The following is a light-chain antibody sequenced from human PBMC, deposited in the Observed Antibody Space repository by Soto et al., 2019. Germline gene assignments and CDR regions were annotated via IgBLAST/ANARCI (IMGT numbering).Light chain of an antibody. CDR1: SSNLGSNY. CDR3: AAWDDSLSGVV. Sequence: QSVLTQPPSASGTPGHRVSLSFSGSSSNLGSNYVYWYQQLPGTAPKLLIYRNNQRPSGVPDRFSGSKSGTSASLAISGLRSEDEADYDCAAWDDSLSGVVFGGGTQLTVL. J-gene: IGLJ2*01. V-gene: IGLV1-47*01. CDR2: RNN.